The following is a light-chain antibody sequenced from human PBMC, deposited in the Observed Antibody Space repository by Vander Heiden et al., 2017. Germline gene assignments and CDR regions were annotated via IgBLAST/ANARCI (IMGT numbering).Light chain of an antibody. CDR2: GNN. CDR3: GTCYSSLSAVL. CDR1: SSNIGTNY. J-gene: IGLJ3*02. Sequence: QSVLTQPPAVSAAPGQKVTISCSGSSSNIGTNYVSWYQQLPVSAPKLLIYGNNKRPSVVPDRFSGSKSGTAATLGITGLQTGDEADYYCGTCYSSLSAVLFGGGTKLTVL. V-gene: IGLV1-51*01.